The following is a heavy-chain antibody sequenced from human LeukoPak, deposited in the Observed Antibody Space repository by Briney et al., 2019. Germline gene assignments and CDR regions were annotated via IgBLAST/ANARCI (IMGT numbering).Heavy chain of an antibody. J-gene: IGHJ6*03. CDR2: IYYSGST. V-gene: IGHV4-59*01. CDR3: ARGYNWKSYYMDV. D-gene: IGHD1-20*01. CDR1: GGSISSYY. Sequence: SETLSLTCTVSGGSISSYYWSWIRQPPGKGLEWIGYIYYSGSTNYNPSLKSRVTISVDTSKNQFSLKLSSVTAADTAVYYCARGYNWKSYYMDVWGKGTTVTVSS.